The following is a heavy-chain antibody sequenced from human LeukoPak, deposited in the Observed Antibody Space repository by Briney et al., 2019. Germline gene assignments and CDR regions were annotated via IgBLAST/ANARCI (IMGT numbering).Heavy chain of an antibody. D-gene: IGHD3-9*01. CDR1: GGSFSGYY. CDR2: INHSGST. CDR3: ARHKRGRYFDWFDP. J-gene: IGHJ5*02. V-gene: IGHV4-34*01. Sequence: PSETLSLTCAVYGGSFSGYYWSWIRQPPGKGLEWIGEINHSGSTNYNPSLKSRVTISVDTSKNQFSLKLSSVTAADTAVYYCARHKRGRYFDWFDPWGQGTLVTVSS.